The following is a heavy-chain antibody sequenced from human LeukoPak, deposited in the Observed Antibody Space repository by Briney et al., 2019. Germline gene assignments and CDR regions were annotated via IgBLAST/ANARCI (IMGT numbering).Heavy chain of an antibody. CDR2: ISGSGSST. J-gene: IGHJ4*02. CDR3: AKDLKMANTPYYFDY. V-gene: IGHV3-23*01. Sequence: GGSLRLSCAASGFTFSSYAMSWVRQAPGKGLEWVSAISGSGSSTYYADSVKGRFTISRDNSKNTLYLQMNSLRAEDTAVYYCAKDLKMANTPYYFDYWGQGTLVTVSS. D-gene: IGHD5-24*01. CDR1: GFTFSSYA.